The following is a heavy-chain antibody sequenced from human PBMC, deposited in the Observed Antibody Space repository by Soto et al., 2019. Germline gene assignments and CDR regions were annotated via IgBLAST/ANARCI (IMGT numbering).Heavy chain of an antibody. J-gene: IGHJ4*02. Sequence: SVKVSCKASGGTFSSYAISWVRQAPGQGLEWMGGIIPIFGTANYAQKFQGRVTITADESTSTAYMELSSLRSEDTAVYYCARDDYGGNGHLDYWGQGTLVTVSS. CDR1: GGTFSSYA. D-gene: IGHD4-17*01. V-gene: IGHV1-69*13. CDR3: ARDDYGGNGHLDY. CDR2: IIPIFGTA.